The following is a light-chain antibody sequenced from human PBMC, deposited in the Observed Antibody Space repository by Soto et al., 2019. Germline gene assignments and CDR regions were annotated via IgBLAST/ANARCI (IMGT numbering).Light chain of an antibody. J-gene: IGLJ1*01. CDR2: EVS. V-gene: IGLV2-14*01. CDR3: CSFTTSSTYV. CDR1: SSDVGGYNY. Sequence: QPDLTQPASVSGSPGQSSTISCTRTSSDVGGYNYVSWYQQPPDTAPKVMIYEVSNRPSGVPDRFSGSKSGNTASLTISGLQAEDETDYYCCSFTTSSTYVFGTGTKVT.